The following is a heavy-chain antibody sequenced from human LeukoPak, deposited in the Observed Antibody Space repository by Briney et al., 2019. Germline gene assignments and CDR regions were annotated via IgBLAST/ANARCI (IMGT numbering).Heavy chain of an antibody. CDR2: ISGSGGST. J-gene: IGHJ4*02. Sequence: GGSLRLSCAASGFTFSSYSMNWVRQAPGKGLEWVSAISGSGGSTYYADSVKGRFTISRDNSKNTLYLQTNSLRAEDTAVYYCAKDHGSGWYRGARWLDYWGQGTLVTVSS. CDR3: AKDHGSGWYRGARWLDY. V-gene: IGHV3-23*01. CDR1: GFTFSSYS. D-gene: IGHD6-19*01.